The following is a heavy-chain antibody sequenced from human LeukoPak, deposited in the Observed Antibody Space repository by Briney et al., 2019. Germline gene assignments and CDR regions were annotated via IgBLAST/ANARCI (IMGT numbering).Heavy chain of an antibody. CDR3: ARHSQWLGTYYYYYGMDV. Sequence: PSETLSLTCTVSGGSISSSSYYWGWIRQPPGKGLEWIGSIYYSGSTYYNPSLKSRVTISVDTSKNQFSLKLSSVTAADTAVYYCARHSQWLGTYYYYYGMDVWGQGTTVTVSS. J-gene: IGHJ6*02. CDR2: IYYSGST. V-gene: IGHV4-39*01. D-gene: IGHD6-19*01. CDR1: GGSISSSSYY.